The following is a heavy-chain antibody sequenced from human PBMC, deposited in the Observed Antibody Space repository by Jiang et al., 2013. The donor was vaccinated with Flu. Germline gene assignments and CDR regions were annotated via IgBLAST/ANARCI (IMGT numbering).Heavy chain of an antibody. D-gene: IGHD3-3*01. CDR3: ARINTIFGVVTSGPYYYYGMDV. J-gene: IGHJ6*02. V-gene: IGHV7-4-1*02. Sequence: EWMGWINTNTGNPTYAQGFTGRFVFSLDTSVSTAYLQISSLKAEDTAVYYCARINTIFGVVTSGPYYYYGMDVWGQGTTVTVSS. CDR2: INTNTGNP.